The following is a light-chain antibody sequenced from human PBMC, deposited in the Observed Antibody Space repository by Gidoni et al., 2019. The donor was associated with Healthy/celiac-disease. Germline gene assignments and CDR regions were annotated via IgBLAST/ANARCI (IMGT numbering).Light chain of an antibody. Sequence: QSVLTQPPSVSGAPGQRVTISCTGSSSNIGAGYDVHWYQQLPGTAPKLLIYGNSNRPSGGPDRFSGSKAGTSAALAITWLQAEDEADYYCQSYDSSLSGSVFGGGTKLTVL. CDR2: GNS. J-gene: IGLJ2*01. V-gene: IGLV1-40*01. CDR3: QSYDSSLSGSV. CDR1: SSNIGAGYD.